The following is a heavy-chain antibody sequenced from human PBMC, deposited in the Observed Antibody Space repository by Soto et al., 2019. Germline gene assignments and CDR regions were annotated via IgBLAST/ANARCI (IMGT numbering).Heavy chain of an antibody. V-gene: IGHV4-31*03. Sequence: QVQLQESGPGLVKPSQTLSLTCTVSGGSINSGGYYWSWIRQHPGKGLEWIGYIYYSGSTYYNPCLKSRVTISVDTSKNQSSLKLSSVTAADTAVYYCARETTSHSGVFDYWGQGTLVTVSS. D-gene: IGHD3-10*01. CDR2: IYYSGST. CDR3: ARETTSHSGVFDY. CDR1: GGSINSGGYY. J-gene: IGHJ4*02.